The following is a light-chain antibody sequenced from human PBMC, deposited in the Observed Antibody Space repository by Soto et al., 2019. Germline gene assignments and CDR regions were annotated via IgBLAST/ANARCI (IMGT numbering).Light chain of an antibody. CDR2: RAS. J-gene: IGKJ2*01. CDR1: QSIGTF. CDR3: QQTYTTSYI. V-gene: IGKV1-39*01. Sequence: DIQMVQSPSSLSASLGDRVTITCRASQSIGTFVSWYQQHFGKAPNLIISRASNLQNGITSRFSGDGSGTDFTLTINGVQPEDFASYYCQQTYTTSYIFGGGTNVELK.